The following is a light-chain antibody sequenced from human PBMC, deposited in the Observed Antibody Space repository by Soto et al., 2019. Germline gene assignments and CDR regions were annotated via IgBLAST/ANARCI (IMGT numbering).Light chain of an antibody. CDR2: NVS. Sequence: QSALTQPASVSGSPGQSIAISCTGTSRDVGGYNSVSWYQQHPGKAPKLMIYNVSNRPSGVSDRFSGSKSGNTASLTISGLQAEDEADYYCSSYTSSNTYVFGTGTKLTVL. CDR1: SRDVGGYNS. V-gene: IGLV2-14*03. CDR3: SSYTSSNTYV. J-gene: IGLJ1*01.